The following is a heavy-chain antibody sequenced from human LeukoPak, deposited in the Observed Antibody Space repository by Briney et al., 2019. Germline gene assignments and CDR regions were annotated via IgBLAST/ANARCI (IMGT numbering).Heavy chain of an antibody. CDR2: INWNGGST. CDR1: GFTFDDYG. Sequence: GGSLRLSCAASGFTFDDYGMSWVRQAPGKGLEWVSGINWNGGSTGYADSVKGRFTISRDNAKNSLYLQMNSLRAEDTAVYYCARQFRDYGDYVSAFDIWGQGTMVTVSS. J-gene: IGHJ3*02. CDR3: ARQFRDYGDYVSAFDI. V-gene: IGHV3-20*04. D-gene: IGHD4-17*01.